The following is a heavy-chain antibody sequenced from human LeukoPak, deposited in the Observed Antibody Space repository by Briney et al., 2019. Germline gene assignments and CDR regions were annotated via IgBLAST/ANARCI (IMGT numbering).Heavy chain of an antibody. V-gene: IGHV3-30*02. J-gene: IGHJ3*02. CDR1: GFTFSSYG. Sequence: GGSLRLSCAASGFTFSSYGMHWVRQAPGKGLEWVAFIRYDGSNKYYADSVKGRFTISRDNSENTLYLRMNNLRAEDSAVVYCARTYYDYWSGPYAFDIWGQGTMVTVSS. CDR3: ARTYYDYWSGPYAFDI. D-gene: IGHD3-3*01. CDR2: IRYDGSNK.